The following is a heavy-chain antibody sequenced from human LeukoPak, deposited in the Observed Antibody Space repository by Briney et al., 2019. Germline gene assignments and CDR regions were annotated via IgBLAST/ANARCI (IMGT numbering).Heavy chain of an antibody. CDR2: ISSSGSTI. V-gene: IGHV3-11*04. D-gene: IGHD3-3*01. Sequence: KPGGSLRLSCAASGFTFSDYYMSWIRQAPGKGLEWVSYISSSGSTIYFADSVKGRFTISRDNAKNSLYLQMNSLRAEDTAVYYCARDVGRFLEWLPCRFDYWGQGTLVTVSS. CDR3: ARDVGRFLEWLPCRFDY. CDR1: GFTFSDYY. J-gene: IGHJ4*02.